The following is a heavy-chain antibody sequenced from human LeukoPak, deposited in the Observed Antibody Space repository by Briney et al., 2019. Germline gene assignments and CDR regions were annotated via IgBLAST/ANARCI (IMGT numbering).Heavy chain of an antibody. Sequence: GGSLRRSCAASGLTVSSSYRSWVRLAPGKGLEWVSVIYSGGSTYYADSVKGRFIISRDNSNNTLYLQMNSLRAEDTAVYYCVRAGLGARVTDYWGQGALVTVSS. CDR2: IYSGGST. J-gene: IGHJ4*02. V-gene: IGHV3-66*01. D-gene: IGHD4-11*01. CDR3: VRAGLGARVTDY. CDR1: GLTVSSSY.